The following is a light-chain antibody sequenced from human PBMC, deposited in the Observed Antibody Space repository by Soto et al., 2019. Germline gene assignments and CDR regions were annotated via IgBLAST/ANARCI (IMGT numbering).Light chain of an antibody. CDR3: QKYNSAPLT. J-gene: IGKJ4*01. CDR2: AAS. Sequence: IQLTQSPSSLSASVGARVTITCRASQGISNYLAWYQQKPGKVPKLLIYAASTLQSGVPSRFSVILSGTAGTLTLSSLQPEDGSTYYGQKYNSAPLTFGGGTKVDNK. CDR1: QGISNY. V-gene: IGKV1-27*01.